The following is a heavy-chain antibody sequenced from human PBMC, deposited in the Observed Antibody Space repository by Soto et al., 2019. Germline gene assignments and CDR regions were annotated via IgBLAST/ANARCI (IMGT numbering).Heavy chain of an antibody. CDR1: GGSISSGDYY. CDR2: IYYSGST. Sequence: SETLSLTCTVSGGSISSGDYYWSWIRQPPGKGLEWIGYIYYSGSTYYNPSLKSRVTISVDTSKNQFSLKLSSVTAADTAVYYCARDLGSYYDSSGLDYWGQGTLVTVSS. CDR3: ARDLGSYYDSSGLDY. D-gene: IGHD3-22*01. V-gene: IGHV4-30-4*01. J-gene: IGHJ4*02.